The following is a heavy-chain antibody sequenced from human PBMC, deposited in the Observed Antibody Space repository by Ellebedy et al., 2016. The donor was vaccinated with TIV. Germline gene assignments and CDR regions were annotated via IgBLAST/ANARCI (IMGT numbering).Heavy chain of an antibody. CDR2: IYYSGST. V-gene: IGHV4-31*03. CDR3: ARAGYVVVPAAPFDP. Sequence: SETLSLXXTVSGGSISSGGYYWSWIRQHPGKGLEWIGYIYYSGSTYYNPSLKSRVTISVDTSKNQFSLKLSSVTAADTAVYYCARAGYVVVPAAPFDPWGQGTLVTVSS. D-gene: IGHD2-2*01. J-gene: IGHJ5*02. CDR1: GGSISSGGYY.